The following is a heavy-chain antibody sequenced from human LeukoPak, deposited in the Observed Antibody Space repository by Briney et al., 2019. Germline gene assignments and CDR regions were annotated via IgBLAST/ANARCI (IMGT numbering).Heavy chain of an antibody. CDR1: GLTFSNYW. J-gene: IGHJ4*02. CDR3: ARDGFGTGSN. V-gene: IGHV3-7*03. CDR2: IKQDGSEK. Sequence: GGSLRLSCAASGLTFSNYWMDWVRQAPGKGLEWVANIKQDGSEKNYVDSVKGRFIISRDNAKNSLYLRMNTLRADDTAVYYCARDGFGTGSNWGQGTLVTVSS. D-gene: IGHD3-16*01.